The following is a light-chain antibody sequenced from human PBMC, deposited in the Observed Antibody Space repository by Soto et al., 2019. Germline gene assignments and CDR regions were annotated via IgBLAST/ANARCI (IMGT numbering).Light chain of an antibody. J-gene: IGLJ1*01. CDR3: QSYDSRLRGYV. V-gene: IGLV1-40*01. CDR1: SSNIGAGYD. Sequence: QSVLTQPPSVSGAPGQRVTISCTGSSSNIGAGYDVHWYQQLPGTAPKLLIYGNSNRPSGVPDRFSGSKSGTSASLAITGLQAEHEADYYCQSYDSRLRGYVFATGTKLTVL. CDR2: GNS.